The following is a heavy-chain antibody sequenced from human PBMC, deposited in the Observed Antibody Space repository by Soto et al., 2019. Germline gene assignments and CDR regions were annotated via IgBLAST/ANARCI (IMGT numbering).Heavy chain of an antibody. CDR1: GFTFSSYA. Sequence: GGSLRLSCAASGFTFSSYAMSWVRQAPGKGLEWVSAISGSGGSTYYADSVKGRFTISRDNSKNTLYLQMTSLRAEDTAVYYCAKRGSSCTNGVCYLYYFDYWGQGTLVTVSS. D-gene: IGHD2-8*01. V-gene: IGHV3-23*01. CDR2: ISGSGGST. J-gene: IGHJ4*02. CDR3: AKRGSSCTNGVCYLYYFDY.